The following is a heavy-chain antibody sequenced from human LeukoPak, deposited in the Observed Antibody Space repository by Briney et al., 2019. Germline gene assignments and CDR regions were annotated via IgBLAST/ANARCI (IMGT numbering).Heavy chain of an antibody. Sequence: GGSLRLSCAASGFTFSSYGMSWVRQAPGKGLEWVSAISGSGGSTYYADSVRGRFTISRDNSKNTLYLQMNGLRAEDTAVYYCAKDRPIVGATDYWGQGTLVTVSS. CDR1: GFTFSSYG. CDR2: ISGSGGST. CDR3: AKDRPIVGATDY. V-gene: IGHV3-23*01. D-gene: IGHD1-26*01. J-gene: IGHJ4*02.